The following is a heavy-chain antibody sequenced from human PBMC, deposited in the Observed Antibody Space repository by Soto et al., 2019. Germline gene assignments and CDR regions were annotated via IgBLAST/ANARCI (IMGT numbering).Heavy chain of an antibody. CDR3: ATGPALAKVPS. V-gene: IGHV4-34*01. Sequence: SETLSVTCAVYGGSFSDYYWSWIRQPPGKGLEWIGEIHPYGYTDYNPSLKSRVTMSINTSKSQFSLNLTSVTAADTAVYFCATGPALAKVPSRGPAPLVTVS. D-gene: IGHD3-10*01. CDR2: IHPYGYT. CDR1: GGSFSDYY. J-gene: IGHJ4*02.